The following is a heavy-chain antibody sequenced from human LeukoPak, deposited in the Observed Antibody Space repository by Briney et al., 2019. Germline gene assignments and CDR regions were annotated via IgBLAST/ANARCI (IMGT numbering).Heavy chain of an antibody. J-gene: IGHJ4*02. D-gene: IGHD4-17*01. CDR1: GGTFSSYA. CDR2: IIPIFGTA. Sequence: SVKVSCKASGGTFSSYAISWVRQAPGQGLEWMGGIIPIFGTANYAQKFQGRVTITADTSTSTVYMELSSLRSEDTAVYYCAREPTVTRDFDYWDQGTLVTVSS. V-gene: IGHV1-69*06. CDR3: AREPTVTRDFDY.